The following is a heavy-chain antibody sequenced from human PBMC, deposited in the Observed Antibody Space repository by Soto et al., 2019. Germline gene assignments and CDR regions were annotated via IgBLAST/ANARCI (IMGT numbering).Heavy chain of an antibody. V-gene: IGHV3-23*01. D-gene: IGHD2-2*02. CDR3: ARGPRSCSSTSCYTVDY. Sequence: DVQLLESGGALVQPGGSLRLSCAASGFPFNKCAISWVRQAPGKGLQWVATISGSGKTTEYADSVKGRLTISRDNSRNTVHLQMNSLRVEDTAIYYCARGPRSCSSTSCYTVDYWGRGTLVTVSS. CDR2: ISGSGKTT. CDR1: GFPFNKCA. J-gene: IGHJ4*02.